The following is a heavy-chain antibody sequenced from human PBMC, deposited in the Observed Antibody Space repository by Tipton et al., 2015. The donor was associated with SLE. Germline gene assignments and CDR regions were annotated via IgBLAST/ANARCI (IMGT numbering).Heavy chain of an antibody. CDR3: ARAEGSWDAFDI. CDR1: GGSISSYY. Sequence: TLSLTCTVSGGSISSYYCSWIRQPPGRGLEWIGYIYYRGGTNYNPSLKCRVTISVDTSKNQFSLKLSSVAAADTAVYYCARAEGSWDAFDIWGQGTMVTVSS. V-gene: IGHV4-59*01. J-gene: IGHJ3*02. D-gene: IGHD2-15*01. CDR2: IYYRGGT.